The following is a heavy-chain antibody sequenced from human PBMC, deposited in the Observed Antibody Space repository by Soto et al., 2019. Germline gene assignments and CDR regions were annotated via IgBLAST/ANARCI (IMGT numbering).Heavy chain of an antibody. J-gene: IGHJ3*02. D-gene: IGHD3-3*01. CDR2: ISAYNGNT. V-gene: IGHV1-18*01. CDR3: ARGNTTYDFWSGYYPPGAFDI. Sequence: ASVKVSCKASGYTFTSYGTSWVRQAPGQGLEWMGWISAYNGNTNYAQKLQGRVTMTTDTSTSTAYMELRSLRSDDTAVYYCARGNTTYDFWSGYYPPGAFDIWGQGTMVTVS. CDR1: GYTFTSYG.